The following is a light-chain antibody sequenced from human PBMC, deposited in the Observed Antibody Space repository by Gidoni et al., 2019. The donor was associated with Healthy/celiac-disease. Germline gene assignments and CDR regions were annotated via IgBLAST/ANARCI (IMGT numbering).Light chain of an antibody. J-gene: IGKJ4*01. CDR2: AAS. CDR3: QQSYSTPLT. Sequence: DIQMTQSPSSLSASVGDRVTITCRASQSISSDLNWNQQKPGKAPKLLIYAASSLQSWVPSRFSVSGSGTDFTLTIISLQPEDFATYYCQQSYSTPLTFGGGTKVEIK. CDR1: QSISSD. V-gene: IGKV1-39*01.